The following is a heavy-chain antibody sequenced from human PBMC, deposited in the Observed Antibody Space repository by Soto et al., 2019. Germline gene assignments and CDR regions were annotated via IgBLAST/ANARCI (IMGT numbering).Heavy chain of an antibody. Sequence: QVQLVESGGGVVQPGRSLRLSCAASGFTFSSYGMHWVRQAPGKGLEWVAVIWYDGSNKYYADSVKGRFTISRDNSKNTLYLQMNSLRAEDTAVYYCARDRGCSGGSCYSYYGMDVWGQGTTVTVSS. CDR1: GFTFSSYG. V-gene: IGHV3-33*01. CDR2: IWYDGSNK. J-gene: IGHJ6*02. D-gene: IGHD2-15*01. CDR3: ARDRGCSGGSCYSYYGMDV.